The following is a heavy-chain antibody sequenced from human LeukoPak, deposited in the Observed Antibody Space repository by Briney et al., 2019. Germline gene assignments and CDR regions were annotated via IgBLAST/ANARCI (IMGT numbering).Heavy chain of an antibody. J-gene: IGHJ3*02. CDR3: ARDLFDILTGYPGDAFDI. D-gene: IGHD3-9*01. CDR1: GYTFTSYG. Sequence: ASVKVSCKASGYTFTSYGISWVQQAPGQGLEWMGWISAYNGNTNYAQKLQGRVTMTTDTSTSTAYMELRSLRSDDTAVYYCARDLFDILTGYPGDAFDIWGQGTMVTVSS. V-gene: IGHV1-18*01. CDR2: ISAYNGNT.